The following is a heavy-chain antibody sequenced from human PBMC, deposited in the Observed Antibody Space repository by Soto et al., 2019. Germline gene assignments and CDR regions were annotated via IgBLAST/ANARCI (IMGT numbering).Heavy chain of an antibody. CDR3: AKENGFQFVNFGASGFDY. CDR2: ISGSGSST. J-gene: IGHJ4*02. V-gene: IGHV3-23*01. CDR1: GFRFSSKA. D-gene: IGHD6-6*01. Sequence: EVQLLESGGGLVQPGGSLRLSCAASGFRFSSKAMSWVRQAPGKGLEWVSIISGSGSSTYYTDSLKGRFTISRDNSKNIVYLEMNYLRADDTAVYYCAKENGFQFVNFGASGFDYWGQGSLVSVSS.